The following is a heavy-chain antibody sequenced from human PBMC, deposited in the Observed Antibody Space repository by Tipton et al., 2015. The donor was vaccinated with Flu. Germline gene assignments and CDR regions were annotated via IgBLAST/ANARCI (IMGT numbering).Heavy chain of an antibody. CDR3: ARHKVFAAVITGENWFAP. D-gene: IGHD7-27*01. J-gene: IGHJ5*02. CDR2: IYYTGSGT. CDR1: GASISNSYYY. V-gene: IGHV4-39*01. Sequence: TLSLTCTVSGASISNSYYYWGWIRQPPGKGLEWIGSIYYTGSGTYYTPSLKSRAIISVDTSKNEFSLTVSSVTAADTAVYYCARHKVFAAVITGENWFAPWGQGTLVIVSS.